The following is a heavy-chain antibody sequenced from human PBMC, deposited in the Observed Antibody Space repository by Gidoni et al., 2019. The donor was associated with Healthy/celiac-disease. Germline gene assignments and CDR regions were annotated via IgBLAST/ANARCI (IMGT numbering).Heavy chain of an antibody. CDR1: GFTFSSYW. CDR2: IKQDGSEK. Sequence: EVHLVESGGGLVQPGGSLRLSCAASGFTFSSYWMSWVRQAPGKGLEWVANIKQDGSEKYYVDSVKGRFTNSRDNAKNSLYLQMNSLSAEDTAVYYCARGGDLDWFDPWGQGTLVTVSS. D-gene: IGHD3-16*01. V-gene: IGHV3-7*03. J-gene: IGHJ5*02. CDR3: ARGGDLDWFDP.